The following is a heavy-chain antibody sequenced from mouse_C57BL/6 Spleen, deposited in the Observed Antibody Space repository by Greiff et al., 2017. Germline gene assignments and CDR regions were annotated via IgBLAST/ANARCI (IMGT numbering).Heavy chain of an antibody. CDR2: ISNGGGST. J-gene: IGHJ1*03. CDR1: GFTFSDYY. Sequence: EVKLVESGGGLVQPGGSLKLSCAASGFTFSDYYMYWVRQTPEKRLEWVAYISNGGGSTYYPDTVKGRFTISRDNAKNTMYLQMSRLKSADTAMYYCARLLTGTNWYFDVWGTGTTVTVSS. D-gene: IGHD4-1*01. V-gene: IGHV5-12*01. CDR3: ARLLTGTNWYFDV.